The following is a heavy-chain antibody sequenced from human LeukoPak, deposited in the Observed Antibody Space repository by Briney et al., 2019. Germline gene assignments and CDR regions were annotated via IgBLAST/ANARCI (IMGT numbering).Heavy chain of an antibody. D-gene: IGHD1-26*01. CDR3: ARDLVDDAFDI. V-gene: IGHV1-69*04. Sequence: GSSVKVSCKASGGTFRSYTISWVRQAPGQGLEWMGRIIPILGIANYAQKFQGRVTITADKSTSTAYMELSSLRSEDTAEYYCARDLVDDAFDIWGQGTMVTVSS. J-gene: IGHJ3*02. CDR1: GGTFRSYT. CDR2: IIPILGIA.